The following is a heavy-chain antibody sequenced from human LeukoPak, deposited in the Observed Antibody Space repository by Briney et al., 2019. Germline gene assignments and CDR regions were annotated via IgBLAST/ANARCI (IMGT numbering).Heavy chain of an antibody. CDR2: IIPIFGTA. J-gene: IGHJ3*02. D-gene: IGHD3-22*01. CDR1: GGTFSSYA. Sequence: SVKVSCKASGGTFSSYAISWVRQAPGQGLEWMGRIIPIFGTANYAQKFQGRVTITTDESTSTAYMELSSLRSEDTAVYYCARRGYYSYDAFDIWGQGTMVTVSS. CDR3: ARRGYYSYDAFDI. V-gene: IGHV1-69*05.